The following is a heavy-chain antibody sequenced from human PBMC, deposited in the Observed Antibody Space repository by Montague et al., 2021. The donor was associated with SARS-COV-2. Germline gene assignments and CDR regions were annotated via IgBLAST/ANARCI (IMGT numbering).Heavy chain of an antibody. J-gene: IGHJ3*02. D-gene: IGHD3-22*01. CDR3: ARLPYFYDSTHAFDI. CDR2: IFYSGST. Sequence: SETLSLTCTVSGGSISSSSYYWGWIRQPPGQGLDWIGNIFYSGSTYYNTSLKSRVTISVDTSKNQFSLMLISVTAADTAVYCCARLPYFYDSTHAFDIWGQGTMVTVSS. CDR1: GGSISSSSYY. V-gene: IGHV4-39*01.